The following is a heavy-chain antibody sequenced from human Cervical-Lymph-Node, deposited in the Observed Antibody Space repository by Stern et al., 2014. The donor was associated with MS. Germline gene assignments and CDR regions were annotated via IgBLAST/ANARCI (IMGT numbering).Heavy chain of an antibody. Sequence: EVQLEESGGGLVQPGGSLKLSCAASGILFSGASMHWVSQPSGKGLEWIGRIRSKTNAYTATYTESVKGRFTISRDDSKNTAYLQMNSLKTEDTAVYYCVSDGSGWRNWGQGTLVTVSS. V-gene: IGHV3-73*01. CDR2: IRSKTNAYTA. D-gene: IGHD3-10*01. CDR3: VSDGSGWRN. J-gene: IGHJ4*02. CDR1: GILFSGAS.